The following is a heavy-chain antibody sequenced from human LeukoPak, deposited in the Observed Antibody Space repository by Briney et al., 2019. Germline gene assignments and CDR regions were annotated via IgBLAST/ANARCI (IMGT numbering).Heavy chain of an antibody. J-gene: IGHJ4*02. CDR3: ARAYSGYEAFDY. D-gene: IGHD5-12*01. CDR1: GYTFTGYY. CDR2: INPNSGGT. Sequence: ASVKVSCKASGYTFTGYYIHWVRQAPGQGLEWMGWINPNSGGTNYAQKFQGRVTMTRDTSTTYMGLSRLTSDDTAVYYCARAYSGYEAFDYWGQGALVTVSS. V-gene: IGHV1-2*02.